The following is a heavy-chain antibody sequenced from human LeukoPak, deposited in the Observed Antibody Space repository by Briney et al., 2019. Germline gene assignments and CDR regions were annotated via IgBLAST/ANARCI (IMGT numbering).Heavy chain of an antibody. CDR3: ARGPGYSYGFYYFDY. D-gene: IGHD5-18*01. CDR1: GGSFSGYY. Sequence: SETLSLTCAVYGGSFSGYYWGWIRQPPGKGLEWIGEINHSGSTNYNPSLKSRVTISVDTSKNQFSLKLSSVTAADTAVYYCARGPGYSYGFYYFDYGGQGTLVTVSS. J-gene: IGHJ4*02. V-gene: IGHV4-34*01. CDR2: INHSGST.